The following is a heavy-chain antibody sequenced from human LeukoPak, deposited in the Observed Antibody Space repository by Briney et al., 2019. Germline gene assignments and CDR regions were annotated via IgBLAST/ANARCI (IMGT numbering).Heavy chain of an antibody. CDR3: ARDSSGYYYVWHYYYMDV. CDR2: ISAYNGNT. V-gene: IGHV1-18*01. CDR1: GYTFTSYG. Sequence: ASGKVSCKASGYTFTSYGISWVRQAPGQGLEWMGWISAYNGNTNYAQKLQGRVTMTTDTSTSTAYMELRSLRSDDTAVYYCARDSSGYYYVWHYYYMDVWGKGTTVTVSS. D-gene: IGHD3-22*01. J-gene: IGHJ6*03.